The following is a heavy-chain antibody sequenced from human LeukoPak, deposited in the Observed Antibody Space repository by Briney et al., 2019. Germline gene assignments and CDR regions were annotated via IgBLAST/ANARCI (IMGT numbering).Heavy chain of an antibody. Sequence: SVKVSCKASGCTFSSYAISWVRQAPGQGLEWMGRIIPIFGTANYAQKFQGRVTITTDESTSTAYMELSSLRSEDTAVYYCASGGSSSYFDYWGQGTLVTVSS. J-gene: IGHJ4*02. D-gene: IGHD6-13*01. CDR3: ASGGSSSYFDY. CDR2: IIPIFGTA. CDR1: GCTFSSYA. V-gene: IGHV1-69*05.